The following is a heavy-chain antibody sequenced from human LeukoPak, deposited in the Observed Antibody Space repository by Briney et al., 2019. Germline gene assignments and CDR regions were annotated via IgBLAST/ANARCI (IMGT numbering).Heavy chain of an antibody. CDR2: IFYTGNT. CDR1: GGSISSSTFD. J-gene: IGHJ4*02. CDR3: ARLGGYSNYEAGY. D-gene: IGHD4-11*01. Sequence: PSETLSLTCTVSGGSISSSTFDWGGIRQPPGKGLEWIGTIFYTGNTYYNPSLKSRLTISVDTSTNQFSLTLSSVTAADTAVYYCARLGGYSNYEAGYWGQGTLVTVSS. V-gene: IGHV4-39*01.